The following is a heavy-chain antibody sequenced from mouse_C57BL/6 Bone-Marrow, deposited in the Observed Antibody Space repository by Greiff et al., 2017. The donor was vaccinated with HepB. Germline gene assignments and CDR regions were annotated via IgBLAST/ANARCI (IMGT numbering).Heavy chain of an antibody. CDR2: INPSSGYT. D-gene: IGHD3-1*01. Sequence: VQLQESGAELARPGASVKMSCKASGYTFTSYTMHWVKQRPGQGLEWIGYINPSSGYTKYNQKFKDKATLTADKSSSTAYMQLSSLTSEDSAVYYCASGLPYFDYWGQGTTLTVSS. J-gene: IGHJ2*01. CDR3: ASGLPYFDY. CDR1: GYTFTSYT. V-gene: IGHV1-4*01.